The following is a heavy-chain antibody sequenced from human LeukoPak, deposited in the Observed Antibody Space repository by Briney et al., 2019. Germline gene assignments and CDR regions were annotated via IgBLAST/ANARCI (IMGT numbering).Heavy chain of an antibody. V-gene: IGHV3-23*01. CDR2: IGGSGGST. J-gene: IGHJ4*02. CDR3: ARGHSGWYDY. D-gene: IGHD6-19*01. Sequence: GGSLRLSCTASGFTFSSYGMSWVRQAPGKGLDWVSAIGGSGGSTYYADSVKGRFTISRDNSKNTLYLQMNSLRAEDTAVYYCARGHSGWYDYWGQGTLVTVSS. CDR1: GFTFSSYG.